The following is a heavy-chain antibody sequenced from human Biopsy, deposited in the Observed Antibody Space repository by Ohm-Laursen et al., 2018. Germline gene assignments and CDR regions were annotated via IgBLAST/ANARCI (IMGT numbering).Heavy chain of an antibody. J-gene: IGHJ4*02. V-gene: IGHV6-1*01. Sequence: TLSLTCALSGDSVSSNRAAWNWIRQSPSGGLEWLGRTFYRAKWYTDFAVSVKSRITLTPDPSTNQFSLQLNSVTPDDTAVYYCARSGSDSLNYYFDFWGQGTLVTVSS. CDR3: ARSGSDSLNYYFDF. CDR2: TFYRAKWYT. D-gene: IGHD2-21*02. CDR1: GDSVSSNRAA.